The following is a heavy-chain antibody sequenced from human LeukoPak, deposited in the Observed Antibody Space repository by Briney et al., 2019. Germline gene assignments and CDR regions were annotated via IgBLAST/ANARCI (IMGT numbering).Heavy chain of an antibody. CDR2: ISSSGSTI. D-gene: IGHD5-24*01. V-gene: IGHV3-11*01. J-gene: IGHJ4*02. CDR1: GFTFSDYY. Sequence: GGSLRLSCAASGFTFSDYYMSWIRQAPGKGLEWVSYISSSGSTIYYADSVKGRFTISRDNAKNSLYLQMNSLRAEDTAVYYCARDLEMATINFDYWGQETLVTVSS. CDR3: ARDLEMATINFDY.